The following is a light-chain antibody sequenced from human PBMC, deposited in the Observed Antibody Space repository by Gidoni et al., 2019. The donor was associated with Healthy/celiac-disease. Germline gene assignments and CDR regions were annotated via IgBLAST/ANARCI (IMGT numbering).Light chain of an antibody. V-gene: IGLV2-8*01. CDR1: SSDFGGYND. Sequence: QSALTQPPSASGSPGQSVTISCTGTSSDFGGYNDVSWYQHPPAKATKLMIYEVSTRPSGVPDRFSGSKSGNTASRTVSGLQAEDEADYYCSSYAGSNNLVFGGGTKLTVL. CDR2: EVS. CDR3: SSYAGSNNLV. J-gene: IGLJ2*01.